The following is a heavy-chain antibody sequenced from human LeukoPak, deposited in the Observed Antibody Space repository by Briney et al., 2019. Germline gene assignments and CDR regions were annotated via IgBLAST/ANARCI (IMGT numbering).Heavy chain of an antibody. CDR3: AKESAGYCSGGSCLGLDY. V-gene: IGHV3-30*18. CDR1: GFTFSSYG. J-gene: IGHJ4*02. CDR2: ISYDGSNK. Sequence: QPGRSLRLSCAASGFTFSSYGMHWVRQAPGKGPEWVAVISYDGSNKYYADSVKGRFTISRDNSKNTLYLQMNSLRAEDTAVYYCAKESAGYCSGGSCLGLDYWGQGTLVTVSS. D-gene: IGHD2-15*01.